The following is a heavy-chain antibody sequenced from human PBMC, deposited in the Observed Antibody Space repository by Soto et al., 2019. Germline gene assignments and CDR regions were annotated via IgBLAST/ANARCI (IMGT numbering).Heavy chain of an antibody. CDR3: VRAGTKTLRHWFDP. CDR2: SYSTGTT. Sequence: SETLSLTCSVSGASIIGFYWSWIRKSAGKGLEWIGRSYSTGTTDYNPSLKSRVMMSVDTSKKQFSLKLRSVTAAHTAVYYCVRAGTKTLRHWFDPWGQGISVTVSS. V-gene: IGHV4-4*07. CDR1: GASIIGFY. D-gene: IGHD1-1*01. J-gene: IGHJ5*02.